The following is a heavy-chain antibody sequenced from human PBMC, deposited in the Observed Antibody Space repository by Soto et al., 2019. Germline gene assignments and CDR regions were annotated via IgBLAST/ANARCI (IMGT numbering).Heavy chain of an antibody. V-gene: IGHV1-18*04. D-gene: IGHD6-6*01. CDR3: ARDMSKYSSSSETFFDY. CDR2: ISAYNGNT. J-gene: IGHJ4*02. CDR1: GYTFTSYG. Sequence: ASVKVSCKASGYTFTSYGISWVRQAPGQGLEWMGWISAYNGNTNYAQKLQGRVTMTTDTSTSTAYMELRSLRSDDTVVYYCARDMSKYSSSSETFFDYWGQGTLVTVSS.